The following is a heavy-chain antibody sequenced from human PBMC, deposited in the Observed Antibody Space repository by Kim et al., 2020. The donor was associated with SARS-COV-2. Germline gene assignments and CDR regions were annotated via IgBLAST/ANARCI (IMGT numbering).Heavy chain of an antibody. J-gene: IGHJ5*02. CDR3: AKRILEWLNWFDP. D-gene: IGHD3-3*01. Sequence: YADSVKGRFTISRDNSKNTLYLQMNSLRAEDTAVYYCAKRILEWLNWFDPWGQGTLVTVSS. V-gene: IGHV3-23*01.